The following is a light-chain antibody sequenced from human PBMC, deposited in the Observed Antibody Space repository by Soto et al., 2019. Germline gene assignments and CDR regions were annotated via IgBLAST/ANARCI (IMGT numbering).Light chain of an antibody. CDR2: DVN. V-gene: IGLV2-14*01. Sequence: QSVLTQPASVSGSPGQSITLSCTGTSSDIGGYDYVSWYQRYPGKAPKLIIYDVNNRPSGVSNRFSGSRSGNTASLTISGLQAEDEAEYYCTSYASSSTHVVFGGGTKLTVL. CDR3: TSYASSSTHVV. J-gene: IGLJ2*01. CDR1: SSDIGGYDY.